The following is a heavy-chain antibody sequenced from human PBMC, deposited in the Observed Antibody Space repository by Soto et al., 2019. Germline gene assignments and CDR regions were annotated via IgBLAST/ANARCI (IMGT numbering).Heavy chain of an antibody. J-gene: IGHJ4*02. Sequence: QVQLQESGPGLVKPSQTLSLTCTVSGASISSGHYYWSWIRQPPGKGLEWIGHINNSGSTYNYPSLHRLAFISLDTSKNPFPLNLSSVTAAATAGYCCAVGLAGDKVDSWGQGTLVTVSS. D-gene: IGHD6-19*01. CDR2: INNSGST. CDR3: AVGLAGDKVDS. V-gene: IGHV4-30-4*01. CDR1: GASISSGHYY.